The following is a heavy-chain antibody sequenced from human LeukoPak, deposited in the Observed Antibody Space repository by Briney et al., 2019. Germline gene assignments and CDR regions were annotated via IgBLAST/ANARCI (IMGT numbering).Heavy chain of an antibody. D-gene: IGHD3-10*01. CDR3: ARGRGSLTY. Sequence: SETLSLTCTVSGGSISLYYWSWIRQPPGKGLEWIGYFYDTRSPKYNPSLERRVTISVDMSRNQFSLNLTSVTTADTAVYYCARGRGSLTYWGKGTLATVSS. V-gene: IGHV4-59*01. CDR1: GGSISLYY. J-gene: IGHJ4*02. CDR2: FYDTRSP.